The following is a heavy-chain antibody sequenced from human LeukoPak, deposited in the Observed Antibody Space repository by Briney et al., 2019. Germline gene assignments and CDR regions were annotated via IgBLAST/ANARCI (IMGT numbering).Heavy chain of an antibody. CDR1: GYTFTSYG. J-gene: IGHJ5*02. D-gene: IGHD6-13*01. Sequence: GASVKVSCKASGYTFTSYGISWVRQAPGQGLEWMGWISAYNGNTNYAQKLQGRVTMTTDTSTSTAYMELRSLRSDDTAVYYCARQMARSIGAAGHRWFDPWGQGTLVAVSS. V-gene: IGHV1-18*01. CDR3: ARQMARSIGAAGHRWFDP. CDR2: ISAYNGNT.